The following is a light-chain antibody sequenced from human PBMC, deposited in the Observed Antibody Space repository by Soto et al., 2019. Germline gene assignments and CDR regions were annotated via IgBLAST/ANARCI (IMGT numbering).Light chain of an antibody. CDR3: QQSYTYPRT. CDR2: GAS. J-gene: IGKJ3*01. V-gene: IGKV1-39*01. Sequence: DIQMTQSPSSLSASVGDRVTITCRASQYIRSYLNWYQQKPGKAPNLLIYGASSLQSGVPSRFSGSGSGTDFTLTISSLQPEDFATYYCQQSYTYPRTFGPGTKVDF. CDR1: QYIRSY.